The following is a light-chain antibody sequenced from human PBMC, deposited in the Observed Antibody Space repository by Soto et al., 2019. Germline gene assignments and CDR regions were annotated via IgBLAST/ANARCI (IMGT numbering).Light chain of an antibody. CDR2: DVS. J-gene: IGLJ2*01. Sequence: QSALTQPASVSGSPGQSITISCTGTSSDVGGYNYVSWYPQHPGKAPKLLIYDVSNRPSGVSNRFAGSKSGNTASLTISGLQAEDEADYYCSSYTSSSTVVFG. CDR3: SSYTSSSTVV. V-gene: IGLV2-14*01. CDR1: SSDVGGYNY.